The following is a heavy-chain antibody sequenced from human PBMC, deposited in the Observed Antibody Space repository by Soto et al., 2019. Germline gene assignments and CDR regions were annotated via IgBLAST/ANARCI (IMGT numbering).Heavy chain of an antibody. CDR2: IYHTGST. V-gene: IGHV4-30-2*03. Sequence: PSETLSLTCAVSGGSISSGGYSWSWIRQPPGKGLEWIGYIYHTGSTYYNPSLKSRVTMSVDASDNQVSLKLNSVTAADTAVYYCARHTSTINLHFDHWGQGTTVTAS. D-gene: IGHD5-12*01. CDR1: GGSISSGGYS. J-gene: IGHJ5*02. CDR3: ARHTSTINLHFDH.